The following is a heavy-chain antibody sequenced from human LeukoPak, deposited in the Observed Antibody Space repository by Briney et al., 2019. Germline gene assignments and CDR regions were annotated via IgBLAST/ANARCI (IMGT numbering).Heavy chain of an antibody. CDR2: IRWNSGRI. CDR1: GFTLDDYA. D-gene: IGHD2-2*01. Sequence: GRSLRLSCAASGFTLDDYAMDWVRHAGGKGMEWVSGIRWNSGRIDYADYVKGRFTISRENAKNSLYLQMNRLRDEDTAVYYFSRRAMDDAFDIWGQGTIVTVSS. J-gene: IGHJ3*02. CDR3: SRRAMDDAFDI. V-gene: IGHV3-9*01.